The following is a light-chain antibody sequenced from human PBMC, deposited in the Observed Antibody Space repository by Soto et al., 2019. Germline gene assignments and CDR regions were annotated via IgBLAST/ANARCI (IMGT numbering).Light chain of an antibody. J-gene: IGLJ3*02. CDR3: AAWDDSLNGWV. CDR2: SNN. V-gene: IGLV1-44*01. Sequence: QSVLTQPPSASGTPGQRVTISCSGSSSNIGSNAVNWYQHLPGTAPKLFIYSNNQRPSGVPDRFSGSKSVTSASLAISGLQSEDEADYYCAAWDDSLNGWVFGGGTKLTVL. CDR1: SSNIGSNA.